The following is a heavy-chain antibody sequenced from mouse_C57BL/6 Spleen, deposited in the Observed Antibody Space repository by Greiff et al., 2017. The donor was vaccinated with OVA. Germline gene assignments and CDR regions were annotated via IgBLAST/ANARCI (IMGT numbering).Heavy chain of an antibody. CDR3: ARSDDGYYENYFDY. J-gene: IGHJ2*01. CDR2: INPGSGGT. CDR1: GYAFTNYL. V-gene: IGHV1-54*01. Sequence: QVQLQQSGAELVRPGTSVKVSCKASGYAFTNYLIEWVKQRPGQGLEWIGVINPGSGGTNYNEKFKGKATLTADKSSSTAYMQLSNLHSEDSAVYFYARSDDGYYENYFDYWGQGTTLTVSS. D-gene: IGHD2-3*01.